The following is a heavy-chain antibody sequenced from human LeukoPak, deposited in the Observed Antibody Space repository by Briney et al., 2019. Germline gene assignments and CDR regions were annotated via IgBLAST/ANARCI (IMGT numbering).Heavy chain of an antibody. CDR2: IIPIFSTA. D-gene: IGHD6-19*01. CDR3: AREGTVANLKRYFDY. Sequence: SVKVSCKASGGTFSSYAISWVRQAPGQGLEWMGGIIPIFSTANYAQKFQGRVTITADESTSTAYMELSSLRSEDTAVYYCAREGTVANLKRYFDYWGQGTLVTVSS. J-gene: IGHJ4*02. CDR1: GGTFSSYA. V-gene: IGHV1-69*13.